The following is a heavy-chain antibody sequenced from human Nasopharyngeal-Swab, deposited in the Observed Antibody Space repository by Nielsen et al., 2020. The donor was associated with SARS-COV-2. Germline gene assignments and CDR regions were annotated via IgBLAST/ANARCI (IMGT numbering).Heavy chain of an antibody. D-gene: IGHD3-10*01. CDR1: GFTSSTSS. V-gene: IGHV3-23*01. J-gene: IGHJ5*02. CDR2: LGTAGDT. CDR3: AGNMVRGVIFVRGFDP. Sequence: GGSLRLSCIASGFTSSTSSLTWLRQPPGKGLQWVSTLGTAGDTYYADSVKGRFTISRDNSKNTLYLQMNSLRAEDTAVYYCAGNMVRGVIFVRGFDPWGQGTLVTVSS.